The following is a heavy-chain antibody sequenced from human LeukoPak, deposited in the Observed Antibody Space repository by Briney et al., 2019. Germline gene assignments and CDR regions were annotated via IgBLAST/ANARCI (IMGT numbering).Heavy chain of an antibody. CDR1: GYTFTGHY. V-gene: IGHV1-2*02. Sequence: ASVKVSCKASGYTFTGHYMHWVRQAPGQGLEWMGWINPNSGGTNYAQKFQGRVTMTRDASITTAYMELSRLTSDDTAVYYCARDPLAAAGSDYWGQGTLVTVSS. D-gene: IGHD6-13*01. J-gene: IGHJ4*02. CDR2: INPNSGGT. CDR3: ARDPLAAAGSDY.